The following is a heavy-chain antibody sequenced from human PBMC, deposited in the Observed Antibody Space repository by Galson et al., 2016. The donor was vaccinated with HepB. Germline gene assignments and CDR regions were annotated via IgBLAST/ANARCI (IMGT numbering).Heavy chain of an antibody. CDR2: IWVDGINT. CDR3: ARQIGGHSSGGACSQGAIDD. J-gene: IGHJ3*01. Sequence: SLRLSCAASGFTFSRYGTHWVRQAPGKGLEWLAAIWVDGINTYYADSVKGRFTISRDDSQTTVYLQMNSLRAEDTAVYYCARQIGGHSSGGACSQGAIDDWGQGTLVTVSS. V-gene: IGHV3-33*01. CDR1: GFTFSRYG. D-gene: IGHD3-22*01.